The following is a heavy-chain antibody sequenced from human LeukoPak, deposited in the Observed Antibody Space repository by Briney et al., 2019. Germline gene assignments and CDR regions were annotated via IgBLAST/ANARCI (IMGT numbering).Heavy chain of an antibody. V-gene: IGHV4-34*01. Sequence: SETLSLTCAVYGGSFSGYYWSWLRQPPGKGLEWIGEINDTGTSTYNPSLKGRVSMSVDTSKNQFSLRLTSVTAADTALYYCARGFADRFQYYYYMDVWGKGTTVTVSS. J-gene: IGHJ6*03. CDR2: INDTGTS. CDR3: ARGFADRFQYYYYMDV. D-gene: IGHD2-21*01. CDR1: GGSFSGYY.